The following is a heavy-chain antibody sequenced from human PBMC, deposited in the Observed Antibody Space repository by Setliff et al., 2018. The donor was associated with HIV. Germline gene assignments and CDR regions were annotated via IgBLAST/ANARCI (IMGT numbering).Heavy chain of an antibody. CDR3: AKGLGEELYYYYGMDV. Sequence: GESLTISCAASGFTFSSYGMHWVRQAPGKGLEWVAFIRYDGSNKYYADSVKGRFTISRDNSKNTLYLQMNSLRAEDTAVYYCAKGLGEELYYYYGMDVWGQGTTVTVSS. V-gene: IGHV3-30*02. CDR2: IRYDGSNK. CDR1: GFTFSSYG. J-gene: IGHJ6*02. D-gene: IGHD3-10*01.